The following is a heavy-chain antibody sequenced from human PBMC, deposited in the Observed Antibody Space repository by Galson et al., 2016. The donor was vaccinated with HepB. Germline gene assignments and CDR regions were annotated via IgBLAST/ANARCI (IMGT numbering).Heavy chain of an antibody. D-gene: IGHD3-16*01. CDR2: MYYSGST. CDR1: GASITGTTYY. V-gene: IGHV4-39*01. J-gene: IGHJ4*02. CDR3: ERHTSLGLISPFDF. Sequence: ETLSLTCTVSGASITGTTYYWGWIRQPPGRRLEYLGTMYYSGSTYYSPSFKGRVTISLDTSKNAFSLKLRSVTATDTALYYCERHTSLGLISPFDFWGQGSLVTVSS.